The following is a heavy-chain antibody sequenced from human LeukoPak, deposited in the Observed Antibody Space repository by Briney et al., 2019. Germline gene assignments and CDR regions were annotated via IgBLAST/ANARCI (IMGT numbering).Heavy chain of an antibody. Sequence: GGSLRLSCAASGFTFRSYSVNWVRQAPGKGLEWVSSISSSSSYIYYADSVKGRFTISRDNAKNSLYLQMNSLRAEDTAVYYCARDVGVNWFDPWGQGTLVTVSS. CDR3: ARDVGVNWFDP. CDR2: ISSSSSYI. D-gene: IGHD1-26*01. CDR1: GFTFRSYS. J-gene: IGHJ5*02. V-gene: IGHV3-21*01.